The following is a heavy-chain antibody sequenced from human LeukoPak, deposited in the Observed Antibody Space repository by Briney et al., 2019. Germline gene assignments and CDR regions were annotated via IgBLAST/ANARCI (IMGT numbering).Heavy chain of an antibody. D-gene: IGHD1-26*01. V-gene: IGHV3-7*01. CDR3: AKDPSGSSDGLPGY. CDR1: EFTFSSYW. CDR2: IKQDGSEK. Sequence: PGGSLRLSCAASEFTFSSYWMSWVRQAPGKGLEWVANIKQDGSEKYYVDSVKGRFTISRDNSKNTLYLQMNSLRTEDTAVYYCAKDPSGSSDGLPGYWGQGTLVTVSS. J-gene: IGHJ4*02.